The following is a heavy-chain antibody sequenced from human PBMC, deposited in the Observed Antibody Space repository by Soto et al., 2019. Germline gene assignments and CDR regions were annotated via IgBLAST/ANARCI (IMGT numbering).Heavy chain of an antibody. J-gene: IGHJ4*02. CDR3: ARHRYCSSTSCYFDY. D-gene: IGHD2-2*01. V-gene: IGHV4-59*01. CDR2: IYYSGST. CDR1: GGSISSYY. Sequence: KPSETLSLTCTVSGGSISSYYWSWIRQPPGKGLEWIGYIYYSGSTNYNPSLKSRVTISVDTSKNQLSLKLSSVTAADTAVYYCARHRYCSSTSCYFDYWGQGTLVTVSS.